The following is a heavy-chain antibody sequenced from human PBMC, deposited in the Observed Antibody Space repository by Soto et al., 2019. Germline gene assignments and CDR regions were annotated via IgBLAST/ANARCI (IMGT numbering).Heavy chain of an antibody. V-gene: IGHV1-69*13. D-gene: IGHD2-2*01. CDR1: GGTFSSYA. CDR3: ARILRYCSSTSCYAAFDY. CDR2: IIPIFGTA. Sequence: SVKVSCKASGGTFSSYAISWVRQAPGQGLEWMGGIIPIFGTANYAQKFQGRVTITADESTSTAYMELSSLRSEDTAVYYCARILRYCSSTSCYAAFDYWGQGTLVTVSS. J-gene: IGHJ4*02.